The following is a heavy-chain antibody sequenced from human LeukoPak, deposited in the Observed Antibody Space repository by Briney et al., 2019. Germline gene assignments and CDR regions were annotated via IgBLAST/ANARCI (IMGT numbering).Heavy chain of an antibody. CDR3: AREIAVAGSAWFDP. Sequence: ASVKVSCKTSGCTFTGYYMHWVRQAPGQGLEWMGWINPNSGGTNYAQKFQGRVTMTRDTSISTAYMELNRLRSDDTAVYYCAREIAVAGSAWFDPWGQGTLVTVSS. CDR1: GCTFTGYY. CDR2: INPNSGGT. J-gene: IGHJ5*02. V-gene: IGHV1-2*02. D-gene: IGHD6-19*01.